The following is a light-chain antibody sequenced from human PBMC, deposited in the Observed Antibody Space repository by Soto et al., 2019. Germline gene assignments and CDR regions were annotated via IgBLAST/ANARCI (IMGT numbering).Light chain of an antibody. Sequence: DIPLTQSPSFLSASVGDRVTITCRASHGISSYLAWYRQKPGKDPKLLIYAASTLQSGVPSRFSGSGSGTEFTLPISSLQPEDFATYYCQQLNSYPPLTFGGGTKVEIK. J-gene: IGKJ4*01. CDR1: HGISSY. CDR3: QQLNSYPPLT. CDR2: AAS. V-gene: IGKV1-9*01.